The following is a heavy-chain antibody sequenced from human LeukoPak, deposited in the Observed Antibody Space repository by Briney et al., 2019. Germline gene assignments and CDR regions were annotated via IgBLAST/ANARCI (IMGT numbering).Heavy chain of an antibody. J-gene: IGHJ4*02. CDR3: AKDTGTSRNYIALVAATHF. V-gene: IGHV3-23*01. CDR2: ISSSGYNT. Sequence: TGGSLRLSCAASGFIFSSYAMSWVRQAPGKGLEWVSGISSSGYNTYHADSVKGRFIISRDNSKNTLYLLMNSLRAEDTAVYYCAKDTGTSRNYIALVAATHFWGQGTLLTVSS. D-gene: IGHD2-15*01. CDR1: GFIFSSYA.